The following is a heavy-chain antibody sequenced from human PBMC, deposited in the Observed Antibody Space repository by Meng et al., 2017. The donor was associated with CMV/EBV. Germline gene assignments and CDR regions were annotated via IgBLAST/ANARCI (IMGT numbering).Heavy chain of an antibody. CDR3: ARGGINHRVVVVPAAIWGGGYGMDV. J-gene: IGHJ6*02. Sequence: SETLSLTCTVSGGSVSSGSYYWSWIRQPPGKGLEWIGYIYYSGSTTYNPSLKSRVTISVDTSKNQFSLKLSSVTAADTAVYYCARGGINHRVVVVPAAIWGGGYGMDVWGQGTTVTV. CDR1: GGSVSSGSYY. D-gene: IGHD2-2*01. CDR2: IYYSGST. V-gene: IGHV4-61*01.